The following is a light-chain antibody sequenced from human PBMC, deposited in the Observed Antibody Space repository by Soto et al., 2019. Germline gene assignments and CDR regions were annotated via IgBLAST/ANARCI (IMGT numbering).Light chain of an antibody. Sequence: EIVMTQSPATLSVSLGESATLSCRASQSIVTNLAWYKQTPGQAPRLLIYSASKRATGIPARFSGSGSGTDFMLTISSLQSEDCGVYYCQQYYNWRHHTFGQGTKLEIK. CDR1: QSIVTN. CDR2: SAS. CDR3: QQYYNWRHHT. J-gene: IGKJ2*01. V-gene: IGKV3-15*01.